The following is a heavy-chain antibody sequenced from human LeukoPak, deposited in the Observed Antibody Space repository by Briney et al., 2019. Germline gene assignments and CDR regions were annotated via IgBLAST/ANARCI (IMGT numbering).Heavy chain of an antibody. Sequence: QPGGSLRLSCAASGFTFITYGMHWVRQAPGKGLEWVSFIRYDGSNKYYADSVKGRFTISRDNSKNTLYLQMNSLRAEDTAVYYCAKCYYDSSGSDDAFDIWGQGTMVTVSS. J-gene: IGHJ3*02. V-gene: IGHV3-30*02. CDR2: IRYDGSNK. CDR3: AKCYYDSSGSDDAFDI. CDR1: GFTFITYG. D-gene: IGHD3-22*01.